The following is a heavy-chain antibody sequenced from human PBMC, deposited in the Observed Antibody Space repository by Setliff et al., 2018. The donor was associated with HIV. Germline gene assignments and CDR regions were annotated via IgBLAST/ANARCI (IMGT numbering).Heavy chain of an antibody. D-gene: IGHD3-22*01. CDR2: ISYSGST. V-gene: IGHV4-59*11. Sequence: SETLSLTCTVSGGSISSHYWTWIRQPPGKGLEWIGYISYSGSTNYNPSLKSRVTISVDTSKNQFSLKLSSVTASDTAVYYCARRGGISTTVEGPPPFDFWGPGTLVTVSS. J-gene: IGHJ4*02. CDR3: ARRGGISTTVEGPPPFDF. CDR1: GGSISSHY.